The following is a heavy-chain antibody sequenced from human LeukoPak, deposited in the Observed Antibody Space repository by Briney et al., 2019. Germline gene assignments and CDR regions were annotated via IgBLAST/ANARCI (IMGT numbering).Heavy chain of an antibody. CDR3: ARDLYGGDGSGK. CDR2: ISSSSSII. CDR1: GFTFSTYS. D-gene: IGHD3-10*01. V-gene: IGHV3-21*01. Sequence: GGSLRLPCAASGFTFSTYSMNWVRQAPGKGLEWVSSISSSSSIIYYADSVKGRFTISRDNAKNSLYLQMNSLRAEDTAVYYCARDLYGGDGSGKWGQGTLVTVSS. J-gene: IGHJ4*02.